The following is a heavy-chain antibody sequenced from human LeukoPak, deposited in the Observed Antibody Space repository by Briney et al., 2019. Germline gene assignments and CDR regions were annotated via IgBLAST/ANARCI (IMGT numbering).Heavy chain of an antibody. CDR1: GFTFSNYW. V-gene: IGHV3-7*01. D-gene: IGHD4-11*01. CDR3: ARASASNYNWFDP. J-gene: IGHJ5*02. Sequence: GGSLRLSCAASGFTFSNYWMTWVRQAPGKGLEWVANIRQDGSEKSYVDSVKGRFTISRDNAKNSLYLQMNSLRAEDTAMYYCARASASNYNWFDPWGQGTLVTVSS. CDR2: IRQDGSEK.